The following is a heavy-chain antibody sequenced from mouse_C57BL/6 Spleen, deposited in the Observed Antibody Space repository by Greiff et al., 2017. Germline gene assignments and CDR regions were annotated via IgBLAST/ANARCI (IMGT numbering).Heavy chain of an antibody. Sequence: EVHLVESGGGLVKPGGSLKLSCAASGFTFSSYAMSWVRQTPEKRLEWVATISDGGSYTYYPDNVKGRFTISRDNAKNNLYLQMSHLKSEDTAMYYCARGRGLRYAMDYWGQGTSVTVSS. CDR2: ISDGGSYT. CDR1: GFTFSSYA. CDR3: ARGRGLRYAMDY. J-gene: IGHJ4*01. D-gene: IGHD2-4*01. V-gene: IGHV5-4*01.